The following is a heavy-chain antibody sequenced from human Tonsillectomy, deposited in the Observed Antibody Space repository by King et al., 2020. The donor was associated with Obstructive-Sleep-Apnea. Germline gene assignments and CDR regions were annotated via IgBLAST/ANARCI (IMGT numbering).Heavy chain of an antibody. CDR1: GFTFDDYA. V-gene: IGHV3-43D*03. Sequence: DVQLVESGGVVVQPGGSLRLSCAASGFTFDDYAMHWVRQAPGKGLEWVSLISWDGGSTYYAVSVKGRFSISRDNSKNSLYLQMNSLRAEDSALYYWATDPSAFDYWGQGTLVTVSS. D-gene: IGHD2-2*01. CDR2: ISWDGGST. J-gene: IGHJ4*02. CDR3: ATDPSAFDY.